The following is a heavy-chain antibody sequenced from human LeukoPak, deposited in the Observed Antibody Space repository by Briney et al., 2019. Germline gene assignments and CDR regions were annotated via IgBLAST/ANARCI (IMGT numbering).Heavy chain of an antibody. Sequence: GGSLRLSCAASGFTFSSYWMSWVRQAPGKGLEWVANIKEDGSEKSHADSVKGRFTVSRDNTKNSLYLQMDSLRAEDTAVYYCAKCGAYRSYDYWGQGILVIVSP. CDR3: AKCGAYRSYDY. D-gene: IGHD2-21*01. V-gene: IGHV3-7*01. CDR2: IKEDGSEK. CDR1: GFTFSSYW. J-gene: IGHJ4*02.